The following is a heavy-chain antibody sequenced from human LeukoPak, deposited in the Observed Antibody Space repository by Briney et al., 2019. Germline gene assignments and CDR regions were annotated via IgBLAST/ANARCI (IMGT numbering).Heavy chain of an antibody. CDR2: ISYDGSNK. Sequence: GGSLRLSCAASGFTFSSYAMHWVRQAPGKGLEWVAVISYDGSNKYYADSVKGRFTISRDNSKNTLYLQMNSLRAEDTAVYYCARGWGKYQLPGVGTGFDPWGQGTLVTVSS. V-gene: IGHV3-30-3*01. D-gene: IGHD2-2*01. J-gene: IGHJ5*02. CDR1: GFTFSSYA. CDR3: ARGWGKYQLPGVGTGFDP.